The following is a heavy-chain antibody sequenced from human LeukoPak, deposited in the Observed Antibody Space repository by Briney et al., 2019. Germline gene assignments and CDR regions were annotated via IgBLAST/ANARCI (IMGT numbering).Heavy chain of an antibody. Sequence: GGSLRLSCAAPGFTFSSFSMAWVRQAPGKGPEWVSTISRSGDATYYADSVKGRFTISRDNSWNTLYLQMSSLRVDDTALYYCARGSLGSWFFFDYWGQGTLVTASS. V-gene: IGHV3-23*01. D-gene: IGHD6-13*01. J-gene: IGHJ4*02. CDR3: ARGSLGSWFFFDY. CDR2: ISRSGDAT. CDR1: GFTFSSFS.